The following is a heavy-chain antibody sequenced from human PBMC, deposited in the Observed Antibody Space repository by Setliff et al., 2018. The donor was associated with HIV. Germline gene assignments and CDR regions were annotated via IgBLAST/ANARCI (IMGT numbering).Heavy chain of an antibody. CDR1: GGFFSGYY. J-gene: IGHJ4*02. CDR2: VNYSGNT. D-gene: IGHD1-26*01. CDR3: ARGPWGYNGSYAGLPFDN. V-gene: IGHV4-34*01. Sequence: PSETLSLTCAVYGGFFSGYYWSWIRQPPGEGLEWIGEVNYSGNTNYNPSLKTRVNISVDTSKNQFSLNLRSVSAADTAVYYCARGPWGYNGSYAGLPFDNWGQGALVTVSS.